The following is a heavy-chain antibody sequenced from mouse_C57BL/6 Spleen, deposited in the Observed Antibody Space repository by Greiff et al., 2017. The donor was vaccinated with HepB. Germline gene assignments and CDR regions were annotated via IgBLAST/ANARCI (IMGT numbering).Heavy chain of an antibody. D-gene: IGHD1-1*01. V-gene: IGHV5-17*01. CDR2: ISSGSSTI. CDR3: ARQWYYGSSSWFAY. CDR1: GFTFSDYG. Sequence: EVKLMESGGGLVKPGGSLKLSCAASGFTFSDYGMHWVRQAPEKGLEWVAYISSGSSTIYYADTVKGRFTISRDNAKNTLFLQKTSLRSEDTAMYYCARQWYYGSSSWFAYWGQGTLVTVSA. J-gene: IGHJ3*01.